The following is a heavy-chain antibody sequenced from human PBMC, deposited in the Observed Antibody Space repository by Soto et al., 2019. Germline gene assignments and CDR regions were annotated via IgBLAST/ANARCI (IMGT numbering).Heavy chain of an antibody. CDR3: ARYSSGWEYYFDY. D-gene: IGHD6-19*01. CDR2: IYYSGST. J-gene: IGHJ4*02. CDR1: GGSISSGDYY. Sequence: PSETLSLTCTVSGGSISSGDYYWSWIRQPPGKGLEWIGSIYYSGSTYYNTSLKSRVTISVDTSKNKFSLKLSSVTAADTAVYYCARYSSGWEYYFDYWGQGTLVTVSS. V-gene: IGHV4-39*01.